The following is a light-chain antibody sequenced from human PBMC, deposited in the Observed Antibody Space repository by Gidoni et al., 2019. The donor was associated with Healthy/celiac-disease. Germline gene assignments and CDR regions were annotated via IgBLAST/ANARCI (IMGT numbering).Light chain of an antibody. CDR3: CSYAGSSTFDVV. V-gene: IGLV2-23*02. CDR1: SSDVGSYHL. CDR2: EVS. J-gene: IGLJ2*01. Sequence: QSALTQSASVSGSPGQSITISCTGTSSDVGSYHLVSWYQQHPGKAPKLMIYEVSKRPSGVSNRFSGSKSGNTASLTISGHQAEDEADYYCCSYAGSSTFDVVFGGGTKLTVL.